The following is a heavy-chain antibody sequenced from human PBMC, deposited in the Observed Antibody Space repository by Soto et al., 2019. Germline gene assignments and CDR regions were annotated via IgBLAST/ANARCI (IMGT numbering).Heavy chain of an antibody. Sequence: EVQLLESGGGLVQPGGSLRLTCAASGFTFRTYAMNWVRQAPGKGLEWVSGIGGSGGSTYYADSVKGRFTISRDNSKNTLYLQMNSLRAEDTAVYYCAKTEPPITMVRGVFMSYPDSWGQGTLVTVSS. V-gene: IGHV3-23*01. CDR2: IGGSGGST. J-gene: IGHJ4*02. CDR3: AKTEPPITMVRGVFMSYPDS. CDR1: GFTFRTYA. D-gene: IGHD3-10*01.